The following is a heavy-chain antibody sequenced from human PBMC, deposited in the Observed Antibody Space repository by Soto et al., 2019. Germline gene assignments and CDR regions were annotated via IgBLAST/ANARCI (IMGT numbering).Heavy chain of an antibody. CDR3: ARGRFPPRHCXDV. D-gene: IGHD2-21*02. J-gene: IGHJ6*04. Sequence: PSETLSLTCAVYGGSFSGYYWSWIRQPPGKGLEWIGEINHSGSTNYNPSLKSRVTISVDTSKNQFSLKLSSVTAADTAVYYCARGRFPPRHCXDVWGKGTTVTVSS. V-gene: IGHV4-34*01. CDR2: INHSGST. CDR1: GGSFSGYY.